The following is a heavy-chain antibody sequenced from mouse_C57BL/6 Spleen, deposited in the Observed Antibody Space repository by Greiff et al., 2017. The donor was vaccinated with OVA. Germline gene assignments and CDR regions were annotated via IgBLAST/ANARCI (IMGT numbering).Heavy chain of an antibody. V-gene: IGHV1-64*01. CDR1: GYTFTSYW. J-gene: IGHJ3*01. Sequence: VQLQQSGAELVKPGASVKLSCKASGYTFTSYWMHWVKQRPGQGLEWIGMIHPNSGSTNYNEKFKSKATLTVDKSSSTAYMQLSSLTSEDSAVYYCARAGGRGFAYWGQGTLVTVSA. CDR3: ARAGGRGFAY. D-gene: IGHD3-3*01. CDR2: IHPNSGST.